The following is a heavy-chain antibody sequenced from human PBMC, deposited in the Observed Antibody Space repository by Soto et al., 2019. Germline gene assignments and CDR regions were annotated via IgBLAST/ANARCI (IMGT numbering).Heavy chain of an antibody. CDR1: GYSFTSYW. Sequence: PGESLKISCTGSGYSFTSYWISWVRQMPGRGLEWVGRIDPSDSYTNYSPSFQGHVTISADKSISTAYLQWNSLEASDSAVYYCARISTGFDPWGRGTLVTVSS. J-gene: IGHJ5*02. CDR3: ARISTGFDP. V-gene: IGHV5-10-1*01. CDR2: IDPSDSYT.